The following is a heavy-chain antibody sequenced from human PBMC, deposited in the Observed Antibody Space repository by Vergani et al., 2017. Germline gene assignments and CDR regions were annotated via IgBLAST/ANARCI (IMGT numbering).Heavy chain of an antibody. CDR3: ATVGPTMIVVVGAFDI. V-gene: IGHV1-24*01. Sequence: QVQLVQSGAEVKKPGASVKVSCKVSGYTLTELSMPWVRQAPGKGLEWMGGFDPEDGETIYAQKFQGRVTMTEDTSTDTAYMELSSLRSEDTAVYYCATVGPTMIVVVGAFDIWGQGTMVTVSS. D-gene: IGHD3-22*01. CDR1: GYTLTELS. J-gene: IGHJ3*02. CDR2: FDPEDGET.